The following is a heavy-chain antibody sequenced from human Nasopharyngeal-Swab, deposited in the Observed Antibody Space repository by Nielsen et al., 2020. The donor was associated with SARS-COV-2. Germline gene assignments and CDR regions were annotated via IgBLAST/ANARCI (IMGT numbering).Heavy chain of an antibody. D-gene: IGHD3-16*02. CDR2: IYYSGST. CDR3: ARVHYDYVWGSYRSFYGWFDP. CDR1: GGSITSGGYY. J-gene: IGHJ5*02. Sequence: SETLSLTCTVSGGSITSGGYYWSWIRPHPGKGLEWIGYIYYSGSTYYNPSLKSRVTISVDTSKNQFSLKLSSVTAADTAVYYCARVHYDYVWGSYRSFYGWFDPWGQGTLVTVSS. V-gene: IGHV4-31*03.